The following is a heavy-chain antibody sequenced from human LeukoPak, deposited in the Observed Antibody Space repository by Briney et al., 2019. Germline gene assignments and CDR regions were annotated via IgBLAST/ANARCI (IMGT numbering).Heavy chain of an antibody. CDR1: GGSISSSSYY. J-gene: IGHJ4*02. CDR3: ARGYCSGGSCYIFDY. V-gene: IGHV4-39*07. Sequence: SETLSLTCTVSGGSISSSSYYWGWIRQPPGKGLEWIGSIYYSGSTYYNPSLKSRVTISVDTSKNQFSLKLNSVTAADTAVYYCARGYCSGGSCYIFDYWGQGSLVTVSS. D-gene: IGHD2-15*01. CDR2: IYYSGST.